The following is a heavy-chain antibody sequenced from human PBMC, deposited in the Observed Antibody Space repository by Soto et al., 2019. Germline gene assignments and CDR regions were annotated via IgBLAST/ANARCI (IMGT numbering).Heavy chain of an antibody. J-gene: IGHJ3*02. CDR2: IIPIFGTS. D-gene: IGHD4-4*01. Sequence: ASVKVSCKASGGTFSSYAISWVRQAPGQGLEWMGGIIPIFGTSNYAQMFQGRVTITADDATNTAYMELSSLRSDDTAMYYCARDSTVATHDFDIWGQGTMVTVSS. CDR1: GGTFSSYA. V-gene: IGHV1-69*13. CDR3: ARDSTVATHDFDI.